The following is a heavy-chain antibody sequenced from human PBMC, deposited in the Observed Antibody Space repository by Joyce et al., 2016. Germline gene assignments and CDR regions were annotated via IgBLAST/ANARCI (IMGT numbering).Heavy chain of an antibody. J-gene: IGHJ6*02. CDR3: ANAVTGYYSYYYGMDV. D-gene: IGHD4-11*01. CDR1: GFTFSSFA. Sequence: EVQLLESGGGLVQPGGFLSLSCAASGFTFSSFAMSWVRQAPGKGLEWVSDICGGGSSTYDADSVKGRFTMSREESKNTLYLQMNSLRAEDTAVYYCANAVTGYYSYYYGMDVWGQGTTVTVSS. V-gene: IGHV3-23*01. CDR2: ICGGGSST.